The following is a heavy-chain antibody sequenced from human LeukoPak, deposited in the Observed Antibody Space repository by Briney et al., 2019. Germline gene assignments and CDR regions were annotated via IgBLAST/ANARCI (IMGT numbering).Heavy chain of an antibody. J-gene: IGHJ4*02. V-gene: IGHV4-61*02. D-gene: IGHD3-22*01. CDR3: ARSKYYYDSSPPDY. CDR1: GGSISSGSYY. CDR2: IYTSGST. Sequence: SQTLSLTCTVSGGSISSGSYYWSWIRQPAGKGLEWIGRIYTSGSTNYNPSLKSRVTISVDTSKNQFSLKLSSVTAADTAVYYRARSKYYYDSSPPDYWGQGTLVTVSS.